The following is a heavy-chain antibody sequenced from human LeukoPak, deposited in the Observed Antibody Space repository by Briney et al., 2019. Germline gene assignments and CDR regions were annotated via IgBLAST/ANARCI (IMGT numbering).Heavy chain of an antibody. CDR1: GFTFSSYA. CDR3: AKGLRLRGVITSHFDY. Sequence: GGSLRLSCAATGFTFSSYAMSWVRQAPEKGLEWVSAISGSGGSTYYADSVKGRFTISRDNSKNTLYLQMNSLRAEDTAVYYCAKGLRLRGVITSHFDYWGQGTLVTVSS. V-gene: IGHV3-23*01. D-gene: IGHD3-10*01. CDR2: ISGSGGST. J-gene: IGHJ4*02.